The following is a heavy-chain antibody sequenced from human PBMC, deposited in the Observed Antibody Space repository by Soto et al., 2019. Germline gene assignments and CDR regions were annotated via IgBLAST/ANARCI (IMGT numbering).Heavy chain of an antibody. CDR1: GGSISSYY. Sequence: SETLSLTCTVSGGSISSYYWSWIRPPPGKGLEWIGYIYYSGSTNYNPSLKSRVTISVDTSKNQFSLKLSSVTAADTAVYYCARERWEWSDAFDIWGQGTMVTVSS. CDR2: IYYSGST. CDR3: ARERWEWSDAFDI. J-gene: IGHJ3*02. V-gene: IGHV4-59*01. D-gene: IGHD3-3*01.